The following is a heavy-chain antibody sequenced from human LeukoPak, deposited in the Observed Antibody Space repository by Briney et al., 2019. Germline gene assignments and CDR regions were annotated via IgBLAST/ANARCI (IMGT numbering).Heavy chain of an antibody. CDR1: GGSFSGYY. V-gene: IGHV4-34*01. CDR2: SNHSGST. CDR3: AFFSSRRRHTRFDY. J-gene: IGHJ4*02. Sequence: SETLSLTCAFYGGSFSGYYWSWSRQPPGNGLEWIGESNHSGSTNYNPSLKSRVTISVDTSKNQFSLKLSSVTAADTAVYYCAFFSSRRRHTRFDYWGQGTLVTVSS. D-gene: IGHD2-21*01.